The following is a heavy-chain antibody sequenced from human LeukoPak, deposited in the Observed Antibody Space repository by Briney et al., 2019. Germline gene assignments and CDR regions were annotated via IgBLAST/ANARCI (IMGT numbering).Heavy chain of an antibody. CDR3: AVLWSGYLDWFDP. Sequence: APVKVSCKASGGTFSSYAISWVRQAPGQGLEWMGGIIPIFGTANYAQKFQGRVTITADESTSTAYMELSSLRSEDTAVYYCAVLWSGYLDWFDPWGQGTLVTVSS. CDR1: GGTFSSYA. CDR2: IIPIFGTA. D-gene: IGHD3-3*01. V-gene: IGHV1-69*13. J-gene: IGHJ5*02.